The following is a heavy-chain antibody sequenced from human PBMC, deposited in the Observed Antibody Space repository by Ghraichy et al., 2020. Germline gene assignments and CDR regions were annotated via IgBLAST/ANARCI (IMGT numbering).Heavy chain of an antibody. CDR1: GFTFSFFS. V-gene: IGHV3-48*02. CDR2: ISSSSDTI. J-gene: IGHJ4*02. CDR3: ARKSGGSTFMFDF. D-gene: IGHD2-15*01. Sequence: GALRLSCAASGFTFSFFSMNWVRQAPGKGLEWLSYISSSSDTIYYADSVRGRFTISRDNGADSLYLQMNSLRDEDTAVYYCARKSGGSTFMFDFWGQGTLVTVSS.